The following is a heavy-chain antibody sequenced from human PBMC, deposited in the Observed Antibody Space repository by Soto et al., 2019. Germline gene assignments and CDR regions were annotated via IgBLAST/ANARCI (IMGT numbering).Heavy chain of an antibody. CDR3: ARQITMIVGNFDY. Sequence: PSETLSLTCAVYGGSFSGYYWSWIRQPPGKGLEWIGEINHSGSTNYNPSPKSRVTISVDTSKNQFSLKLSSVTAADTAVYYCARQITMIVGNFDYWGQGTLVTVSS. J-gene: IGHJ4*02. V-gene: IGHV4-34*01. D-gene: IGHD3-22*01. CDR1: GGSFSGYY. CDR2: INHSGST.